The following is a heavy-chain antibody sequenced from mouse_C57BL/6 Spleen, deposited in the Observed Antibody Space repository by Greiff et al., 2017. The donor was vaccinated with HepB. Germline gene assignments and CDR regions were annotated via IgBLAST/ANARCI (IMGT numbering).Heavy chain of an antibody. V-gene: IGHV5-9*01. CDR1: GFTFSSYT. CDR3: ARHSPYDNYFDY. Sequence: EVKLVESGGGLVKPGGSLKLSCAASGFTFSSYTMSWVRQTPEKRLEWVATISGGGGNTYYPDSVKGRFTISRDNAKNTLYLQMSSLRSEDTALYYCARHSPYDNYFDYWGQGTPLTVSS. CDR2: ISGGGGNT. D-gene: IGHD2-12*01. J-gene: IGHJ2*01.